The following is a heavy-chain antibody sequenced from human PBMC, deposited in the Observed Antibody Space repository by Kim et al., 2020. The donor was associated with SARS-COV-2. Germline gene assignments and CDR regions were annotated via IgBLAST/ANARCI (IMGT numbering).Heavy chain of an antibody. Sequence: GGSLRLSCAASGFTFSSYSMNWVRQAPGKGLEWVSYISSSSSTIYYADSGKGRFTISRYNAKNSLYLQMNSLRSEDTAVYYCARLGDYGDYWYFDLWCRG. CDR3: ARLGDYGDYWYFDL. CDR1: GFTFSSYS. V-gene: IGHV3-48*04. D-gene: IGHD4-17*01. J-gene: IGHJ2*01. CDR2: ISSSSSTI.